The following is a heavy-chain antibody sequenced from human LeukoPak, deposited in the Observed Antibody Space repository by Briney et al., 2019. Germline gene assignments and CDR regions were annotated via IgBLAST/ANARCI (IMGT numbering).Heavy chain of an antibody. CDR2: IIPILGIS. D-gene: IGHD2-15*01. CDR1: GGTFSSYT. J-gene: IGHJ5*02. Sequence: SVKVSCKASGGTFSSYTISWVRQAPGQGLEWMGRIIPILGISNYARKFQGRVTITADKSTSTAYMELSSLRSEDTAVYYCARVCSGGSCYDSGTWGQGTLVTVSS. V-gene: IGHV1-69*02. CDR3: ARVCSGGSCYDSGT.